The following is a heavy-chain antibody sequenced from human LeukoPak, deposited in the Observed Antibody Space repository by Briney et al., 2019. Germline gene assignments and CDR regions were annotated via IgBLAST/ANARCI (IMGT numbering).Heavy chain of an antibody. D-gene: IGHD6-19*01. J-gene: IGHJ6*03. CDR2: IYTSGST. CDR1: GGSISSGSYN. CDR3: ARVGVAGYYYMDV. V-gene: IGHV4-61*02. Sequence: SETLSLTCTVSGGSISSGSYNWSWIRQPAGKGLEWIGRIYTSGSTNYNPSINRRATISVDTSKNQFSLMLSSLTAATTAVYYCARVGVAGYYYMDVWGKGTTVTVSS.